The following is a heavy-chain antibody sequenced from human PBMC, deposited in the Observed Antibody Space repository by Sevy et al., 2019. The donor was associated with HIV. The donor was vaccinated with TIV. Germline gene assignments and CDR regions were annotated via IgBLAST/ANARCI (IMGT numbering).Heavy chain of an antibody. J-gene: IGHJ6*02. CDR3: ARRGGPQYYYGSGSYSTYYYYYGMDV. CDR2: IIPIFGTA. CDR1: GGTFSSYA. Sequence: ASVKVSCKASGGTFSSYAISWVRQAPGQGLEWMGGIIPIFGTANYAQKFQGRVTITADESTSTAYMELSSLRSEDTAVYYSARRGGPQYYYGSGSYSTYYYYYGMDVWGQGTTVTVSS. V-gene: IGHV1-69*13. D-gene: IGHD3-10*01.